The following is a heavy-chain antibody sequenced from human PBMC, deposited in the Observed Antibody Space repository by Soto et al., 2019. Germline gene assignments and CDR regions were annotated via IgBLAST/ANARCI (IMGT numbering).Heavy chain of an antibody. J-gene: IGHJ3*02. CDR2: INHSGST. CDR1: GGSFSGYY. Sequence: SETLSLTCAVYGGSFSGYYWSWIRQPPGKGLEWIGEINHSGSTNYNPSLKSRVTISVDTSKNQFSLKLSSVTAADTAVYYCARGKYYDILTGPTGGAFDIWGQGTMVTVS. V-gene: IGHV4-34*01. D-gene: IGHD3-9*01. CDR3: ARGKYYDILTGPTGGAFDI.